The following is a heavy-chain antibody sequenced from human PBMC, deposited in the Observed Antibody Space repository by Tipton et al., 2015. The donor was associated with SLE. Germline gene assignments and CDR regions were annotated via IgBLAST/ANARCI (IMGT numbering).Heavy chain of an antibody. D-gene: IGHD6-13*01. V-gene: IGHV3-74*01. CDR3: ARDYQVSAAEAFDI. J-gene: IGHJ3*02. CDR2: LNGDGSGT. Sequence: SLRLSCAASGFTFSSYWMHWVRQVPGKGLVWVSRLNGDGSGTSYADSVKGRFTISRDNAKNTLYLQMNSLGVEDTAVYYCARDYQVSAAEAFDIWGQGTMVTVSS. CDR1: GFTFSSYW.